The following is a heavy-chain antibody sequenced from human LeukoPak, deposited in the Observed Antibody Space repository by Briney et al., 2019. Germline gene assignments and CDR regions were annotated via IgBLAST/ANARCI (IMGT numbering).Heavy chain of an antibody. V-gene: IGHV3-74*01. CDR3: ASDASRYYGTK. D-gene: IGHD1-7*01. CDR2: INSDGSTT. J-gene: IGHJ4*02. CDR1: GFTFSSYW. Sequence: GGSLRLSWAASGFTFSSYWMHWVRQAPGKGLVWVSLINSDGSTTSYADSVKGRFTMSRDNAKNTLYLQMNSLRVEDTAVYYCASDASRYYGTKWGQGTLVTVSS.